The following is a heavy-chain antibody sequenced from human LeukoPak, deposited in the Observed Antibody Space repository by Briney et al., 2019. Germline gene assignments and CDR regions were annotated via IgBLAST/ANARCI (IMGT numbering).Heavy chain of an antibody. Sequence: PSETLSLTCTVSGGSISSGSYYWSWIRQPAGKGLEWIGRIYTSGSTNYNPSLKSRVTISVDTSKNQFSLKLSSVTAADTAVYYCARPSPAFDPWGQGTLVTVSS. CDR1: GGSISSGSYY. J-gene: IGHJ5*02. CDR2: IYTSGST. V-gene: IGHV4-61*02. CDR3: ARPSPAFDP.